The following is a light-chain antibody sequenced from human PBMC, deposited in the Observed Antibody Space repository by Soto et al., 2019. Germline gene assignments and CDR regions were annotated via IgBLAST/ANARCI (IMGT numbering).Light chain of an antibody. CDR3: QQRSNWPYLT. J-gene: IGKJ4*01. V-gene: IGKV3-11*01. CDR1: QSVSGY. CDR2: DAS. Sequence: PWERATLSCRASQSVSGYLGWYQQKPGQAPRLLIYDASNRAYGVPARFRGSGSGTNFTLTIASLEPEDFAVYYCQQRSNWPYLTFGGGTRV.